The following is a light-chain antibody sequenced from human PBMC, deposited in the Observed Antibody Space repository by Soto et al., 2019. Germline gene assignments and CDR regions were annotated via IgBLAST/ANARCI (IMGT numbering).Light chain of an antibody. V-gene: IGLV2-23*01. CDR3: CAYAGSSTWV. CDR1: SSDVGSYNL. CDR2: EDN. J-gene: IGLJ3*02. Sequence: QSDLTQPASVSGSPGQSITISCTGTSSDVGSYNLVSWYQQHPGTAPKLMIYEDNRRASVVSNRFSGCTAGITASLTIAVLEAEDEADYCCCAYAGSSTWVFGGGTKLTVL.